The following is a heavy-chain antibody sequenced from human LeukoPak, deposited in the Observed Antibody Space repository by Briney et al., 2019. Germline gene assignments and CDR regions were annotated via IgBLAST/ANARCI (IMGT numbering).Heavy chain of an antibody. CDR1: TFTFSNHA. V-gene: IGHV3-23*01. Sequence: GGSLRLSCAASTFTFSNHAMSWVRQGPGKGLEWVSGITGSGGGTFYADSVKGRFTISRDNSNNILYLQMKSLRDEDTAVYYCAKGQLLVIIRGGLDVWGQGTAVTVSS. CDR2: ITGSGGGT. D-gene: IGHD2-21*01. J-gene: IGHJ6*02. CDR3: AKGQLLVIIRGGLDV.